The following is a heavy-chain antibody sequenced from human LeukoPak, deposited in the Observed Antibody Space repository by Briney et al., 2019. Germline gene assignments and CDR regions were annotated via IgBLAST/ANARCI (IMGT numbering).Heavy chain of an antibody. CDR2: TSSSSSYI. V-gene: IGHV3-21*01. Sequence: GGSLRLSCAASGFTFSSYSMNWVRQAPGKGLEWVSSTSSSSSYIYYADSVKGRFTISRDNAKNSLYLQMNSLRAEDTAVYYCATAGYVYGDYVYAFDIWGQGTMVTVSS. D-gene: IGHD4-17*01. CDR3: ATAGYVYGDYVYAFDI. CDR1: GFTFSSYS. J-gene: IGHJ3*02.